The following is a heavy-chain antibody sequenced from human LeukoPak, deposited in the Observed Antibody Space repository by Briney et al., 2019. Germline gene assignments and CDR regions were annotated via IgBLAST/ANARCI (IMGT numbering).Heavy chain of an antibody. D-gene: IGHD2-15*01. V-gene: IGHV4-30-4*08. CDR2: IYYSGST. Sequence: SQTLSLTCTVSGGSISSGDYYLSRIRQPPGKGLEWIGYIYYSGSTYYNPSLKGRVTLSVDTSKNQFSLKLSSVTAADTAVYYCARIFRLGYCSGGSCPYYFDYWGQGTLVTVSS. CDR3: ARIFRLGYCSGGSCPYYFDY. CDR1: GGSISSGDYY. J-gene: IGHJ4*02.